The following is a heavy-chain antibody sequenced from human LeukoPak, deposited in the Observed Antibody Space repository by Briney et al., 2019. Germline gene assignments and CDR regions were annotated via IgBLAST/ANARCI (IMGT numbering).Heavy chain of an antibody. CDR2: INHSGST. D-gene: IGHD6-19*01. J-gene: IGHJ4*02. V-gene: IGHV4-34*01. CDR1: GGSFSGYY. Sequence: SETLSLTCAVYGGSFSGYYWSWIRQPPGKGLEWIGEINHSGSTNYNPSLKSRVTISVDTSKNQFSLKLSSVTAADTAVYYCARDPLYYSSGWYDSGFDYWGQGTLVTVSS. CDR3: ARDPLYYSSGWYDSGFDY.